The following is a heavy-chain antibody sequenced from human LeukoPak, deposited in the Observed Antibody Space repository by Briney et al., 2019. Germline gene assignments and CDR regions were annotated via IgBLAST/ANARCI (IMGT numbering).Heavy chain of an antibody. CDR3: AKTGPDSAIFGVVIYFDY. J-gene: IGHJ4*02. D-gene: IGHD3-3*01. CDR1: GFTFSSYA. CDR2: ISGSGGST. V-gene: IGHV3-23*01. Sequence: GGSLRLSCAASGFTFSSYAMSWVRQAPGKGLEWVSAISGSGGSTYYADSVKGRFTISRDNSKNTLYLQMNSLRAEDTAVYYCAKTGPDSAIFGVVIYFDYWGQGTLVTVSS.